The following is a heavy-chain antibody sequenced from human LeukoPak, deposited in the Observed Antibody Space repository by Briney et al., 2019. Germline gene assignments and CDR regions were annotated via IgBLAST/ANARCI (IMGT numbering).Heavy chain of an antibody. Sequence: GGTLRLSCAGSGFTFSSYGMSWVRQAPGKGLEWVSAISGSGGSTYYADSVKGRFTISRDNSKNTLYLQMNSLRAEDTAVYYCAKAVAGIYYYYYYMDVWGKGTTVTVSS. J-gene: IGHJ6*03. CDR2: ISGSGGST. V-gene: IGHV3-23*01. CDR3: AKAVAGIYYYYYYMDV. CDR1: GFTFSSYG. D-gene: IGHD6-19*01.